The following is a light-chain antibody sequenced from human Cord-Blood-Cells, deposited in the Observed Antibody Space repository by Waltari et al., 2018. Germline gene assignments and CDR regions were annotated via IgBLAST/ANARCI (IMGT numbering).Light chain of an antibody. J-gene: IGLJ2*01. CDR2: GKN. V-gene: IGLV3-19*01. CDR3: NSRDSSGNHVV. CDR1: SLRSYY. Sequence: SSELTQDPAVSVALGQPVRLTCQGASLRSYYASWYQQKQGQAPVLVIYGKNNRPSGIPDRFSGSSTGNTASLTIPGAQAEDEADYYGNSRDSSGNHVVFGGGTKLTVL.